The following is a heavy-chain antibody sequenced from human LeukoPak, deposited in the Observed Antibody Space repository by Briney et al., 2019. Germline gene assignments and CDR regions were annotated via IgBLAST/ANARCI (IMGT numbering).Heavy chain of an antibody. Sequence: SETLSLTCTVSGGSISSYYWSWIRQPPGKGLEWIGYIYYSGSTNYNPSLKSRVTISVDTSKNQFSLKLSSVTAADTAVYYCASTGYSGGWYFNYWGQGTLVTVSS. CDR1: GGSISSYY. V-gene: IGHV4-59*01. CDR2: IYYSGST. CDR3: ASTGYSGGWYFNY. J-gene: IGHJ4*02. D-gene: IGHD6-19*01.